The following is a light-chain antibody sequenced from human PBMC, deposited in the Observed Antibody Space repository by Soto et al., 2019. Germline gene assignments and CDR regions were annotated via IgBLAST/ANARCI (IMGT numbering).Light chain of an antibody. CDR2: AAS. CDR1: QSVGSD. V-gene: IGKV1-39*01. CDR3: QQNNRSPRT. J-gene: IGKJ1*01. Sequence: DITLTQSPSSLSASIGDRATLTCGASQSVGSDLDWYQQKPGKAPKLLIYAASSLESGVPSRFSGSGSGTDFTLTISSLQPEDFATYYCQQNNRSPRTFGQGTKVDI.